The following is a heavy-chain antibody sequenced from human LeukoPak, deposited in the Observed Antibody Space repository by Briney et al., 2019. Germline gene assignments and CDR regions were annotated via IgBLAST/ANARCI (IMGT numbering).Heavy chain of an antibody. J-gene: IGHJ4*02. V-gene: IGHV4-59*08. CDR3: ARHRAYSSSSPFDY. Sequence: TSETLSLTCSVSGGSISSLDWSWIRQPPGKGLEWIGYIYYTGSTNYNPSLKGRVTMFVDMSKNQFSLRLSSVTAADTAVYYCARHRAYSSSSPFDYWGQGTLVTVSS. CDR2: IYYTGST. D-gene: IGHD6-6*01. CDR1: GGSISSLD.